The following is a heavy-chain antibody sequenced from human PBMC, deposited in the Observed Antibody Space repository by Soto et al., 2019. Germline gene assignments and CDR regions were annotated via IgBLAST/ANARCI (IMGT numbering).Heavy chain of an antibody. V-gene: IGHV1-18*01. CDR3: ARGPGRLGYCSSTSCYFVFDPKTTNWFDP. CDR1: GYTFTSYG. D-gene: IGHD2-2*01. J-gene: IGHJ5*02. CDR2: VSAYNGNT. Sequence: GASVKVSCKASGYTFTSYGISWVRQAPGQGLEWMGWVSAYNGNTNYAQKLQGRVTMTTDTSTSTAYMELRSLRSDDTAVYYCARGPGRLGYCSSTSCYFVFDPKTTNWFDPWGQGTLVTVSS.